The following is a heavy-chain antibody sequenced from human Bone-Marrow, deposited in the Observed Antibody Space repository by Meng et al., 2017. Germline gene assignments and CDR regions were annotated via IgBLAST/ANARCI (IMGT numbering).Heavy chain of an antibody. CDR2: INHSGST. J-gene: IGHJ4*02. D-gene: IGHD4-23*01. CDR1: GWSFMGSL. V-gene: IGHV4-34*01. Sequence: LQLSGRELWRPSEARSLPCAVYGWSFMGSLGSWVRQTPRKGLEWNGEINHSGSTNYNPSLKSRDTISVDTSKNQFSLKLSSVTAADTAVYYCARGVASPIFSTVVTPAFDYWGQGTLVTVSS. CDR3: ARGVASPIFSTVVTPAFDY.